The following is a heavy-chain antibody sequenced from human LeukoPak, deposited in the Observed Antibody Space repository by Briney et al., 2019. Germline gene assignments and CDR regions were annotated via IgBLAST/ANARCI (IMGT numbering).Heavy chain of an antibody. CDR1: GYTFTNYY. CDR2: INPNGGST. Sequence: ASVKISCKASGYTFTNYYIHWVRQATGQRLEWVGLINPNGGSTGYAQKFQGRVTVTTDTSTSTVYMELNSLGSEDTAVYYCTRERRAWGEDFWGQGTLVTVSS. V-gene: IGHV1-46*01. J-gene: IGHJ4*02. D-gene: IGHD3-16*01. CDR3: TRERRAWGEDF.